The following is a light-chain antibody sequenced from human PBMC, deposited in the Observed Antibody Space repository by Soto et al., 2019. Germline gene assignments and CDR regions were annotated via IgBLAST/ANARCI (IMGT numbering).Light chain of an antibody. CDR1: NSDVGSYNL. CDR2: EGS. J-gene: IGLJ2*01. Sequence: QSALTQPASVSGSPGQSITLSCTGTNSDVGSYNLVSWYQQHPGKAPKLMIYEGSKRPSGVSSRFSASRSGNTASLTIAGLQAEDEADYYCCSYGGSSVVFGGGTKLTVL. V-gene: IGLV2-23*01. CDR3: CSYGGSSVV.